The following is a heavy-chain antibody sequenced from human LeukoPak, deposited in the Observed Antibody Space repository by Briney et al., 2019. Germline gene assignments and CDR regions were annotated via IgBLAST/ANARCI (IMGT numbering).Heavy chain of an antibody. CDR3: AILSAIEGSGAFDI. V-gene: IGHV3-30-3*01. Sequence: GGSLRLSCAASGFTFSSYAMHWVRQAPGKGLEWVAVISYDGSNKYYADSVKGRFTISRDNSKNTLYLQMNSLRAEDTAVYYCAILSAIEGSGAFDIWGQGTMVTVSS. CDR1: GFTFSSYA. J-gene: IGHJ3*02. CDR2: ISYDGSNK. D-gene: IGHD1-26*01.